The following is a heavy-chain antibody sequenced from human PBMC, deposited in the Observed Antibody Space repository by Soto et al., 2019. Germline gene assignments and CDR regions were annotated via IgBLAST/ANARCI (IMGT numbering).Heavy chain of an antibody. CDR3: ARGPPADAFDI. Sequence: PGGSLRLSCAASGFTFSSYSMNWVRQAPGKGLEWVSSISSSSSYIYYADPVKGRFTISRDNAKNSLYLQMNSLRAEDTAVYYCARGPPADAFDIWGQGTMVTVSS. CDR1: GFTFSSYS. CDR2: ISSSSSYI. J-gene: IGHJ3*02. V-gene: IGHV3-21*01.